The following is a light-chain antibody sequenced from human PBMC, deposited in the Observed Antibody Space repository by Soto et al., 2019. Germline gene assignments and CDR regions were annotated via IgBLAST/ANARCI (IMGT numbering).Light chain of an antibody. V-gene: IGKV1-5*03. CDR2: KAS. Sequence: DIQMTQSPSTLSASVGDRVTITCRASQSFSSWLAWYQQKPGKAPKLLIYKASSLESGVPSRFSGSGSGTDFTLTISSLQPDDFATYYCQQYSSYPWTLGQGTKVEIK. CDR3: QQYSSYPWT. J-gene: IGKJ1*01. CDR1: QSFSSW.